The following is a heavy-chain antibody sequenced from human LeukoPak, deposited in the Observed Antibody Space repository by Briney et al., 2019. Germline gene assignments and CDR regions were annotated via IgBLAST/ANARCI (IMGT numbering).Heavy chain of an antibody. J-gene: IGHJ4*02. CDR3: AKGRNYFPIDY. D-gene: IGHD2/OR15-2a*01. V-gene: IGHV3-53*01. CDR2: FLNDGRA. Sequence: GGSLRLSCAASTFAVSAYHVTWVRQTPGRGLEWVSVFLNDGRAFYADSVRGRFTISTDNSRNTVDLQMNSLGAEDTAVYYCAKGRNYFPIDYWGQGTLVTVS. CDR1: TFAVSAYH.